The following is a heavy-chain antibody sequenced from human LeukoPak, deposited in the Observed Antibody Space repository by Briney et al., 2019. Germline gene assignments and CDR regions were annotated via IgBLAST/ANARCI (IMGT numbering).Heavy chain of an antibody. D-gene: IGHD7-27*01. CDR3: ARDGEEYDAFDI. CDR1: GDSVSSNSAA. CDR2: TYYRSKWYN. V-gene: IGHV6-1*01. Sequence: SQTLSLACAISGDSVSSNSAAWTWIRQSPSRGLEWLGRTYYRSKWYNDYAVSVKSRITINPDTSKSQFSLQLNSVTPEDTAVYYCARDGEEYDAFDIWGQGTMVTVSS. J-gene: IGHJ3*02.